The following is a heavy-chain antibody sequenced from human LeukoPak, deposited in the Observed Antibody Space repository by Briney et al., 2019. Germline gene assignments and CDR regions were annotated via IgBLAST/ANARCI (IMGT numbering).Heavy chain of an antibody. CDR1: GGSISSTTYY. CDR2: IYYSGST. D-gene: IGHD5-12*01. CDR3: ARVGAGFRVASFDY. J-gene: IGHJ4*02. V-gene: IGHV4-30-4*01. Sequence: SETLSLTCIVSGGSISSTTYYWRWIRQPPGKGLEWIGYIYYSGSTYYNPSLKSRVIISVDKSKNQFSLKLSSVTAADTAVYYCARVGAGFRVASFDYWGQGTLVTVSS.